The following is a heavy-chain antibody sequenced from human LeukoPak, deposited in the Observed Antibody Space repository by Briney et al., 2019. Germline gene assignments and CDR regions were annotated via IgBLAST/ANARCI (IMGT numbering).Heavy chain of an antibody. J-gene: IGHJ6*03. Sequence: GGSLRLSCAASGFTFSRNAMSWVRQAPGKGLEWVSTAGNSNDHTSYADSVKGRFTISRDDSTNTLSLQMNSLRAEDTAVYYCAKDRGYDSSGLLRFYMVAWGTGTTVTVSS. D-gene: IGHD3-22*01. CDR3: AKDRGYDSSGLLRFYMVA. CDR2: AGNSNDHT. V-gene: IGHV3-23*01. CDR1: GFTFSRNA.